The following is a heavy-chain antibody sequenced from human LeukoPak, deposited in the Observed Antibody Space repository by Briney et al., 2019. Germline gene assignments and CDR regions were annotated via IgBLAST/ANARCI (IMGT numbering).Heavy chain of an antibody. Sequence: GESLKISCKGSGYSFTSYWIGWVRQMPGKGLEWMGTIYPGDSDTRYSPSFQGQVTISADKSISTAYLQWSSLKASDTAMYYCARLGFYDILTEYGMDIWGQGTTATVSS. CDR3: ARLGFYDILTEYGMDI. CDR1: GYSFTSYW. V-gene: IGHV5-51*01. J-gene: IGHJ6*02. D-gene: IGHD3-9*01. CDR2: IYPGDSDT.